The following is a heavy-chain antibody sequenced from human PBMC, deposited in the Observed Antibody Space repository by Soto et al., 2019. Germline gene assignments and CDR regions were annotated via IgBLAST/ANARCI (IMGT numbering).Heavy chain of an antibody. CDR3: ARADLSSVAGTGYGGFDI. CDR2: IYYSGST. D-gene: IGHD6-19*01. J-gene: IGHJ3*02. CDR1: GGSISSGGYY. Sequence: SSETLSLTCTVSGGSISSGGYYWSWMGQHPGKGLEWIGYIYYSGSTYYNPSLKSRVTISVDTSKNQFSLKLSSVTAADTAVYYCARADLSSVAGTGYGGFDIWGQGTMVTVSS. V-gene: IGHV4-31*03.